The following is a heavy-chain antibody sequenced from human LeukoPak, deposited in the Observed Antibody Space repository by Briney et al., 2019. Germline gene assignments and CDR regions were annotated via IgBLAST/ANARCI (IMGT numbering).Heavy chain of an antibody. J-gene: IGHJ4*02. V-gene: IGHV3-33*08. Sequence: GRSLRLSCAASGFSFSNSGMHWVRQAPGKGLEWVAGVWFGESSQSYSDSVKGRFTISRDNSKNTVWLEMNSLRVEDTAVYYCARGPEDYGDYVGYFDYWGQGTLVTVSS. CDR1: GFSFSNSG. CDR3: ARGPEDYGDYVGYFDY. D-gene: IGHD4-17*01. CDR2: VWFGESSQ.